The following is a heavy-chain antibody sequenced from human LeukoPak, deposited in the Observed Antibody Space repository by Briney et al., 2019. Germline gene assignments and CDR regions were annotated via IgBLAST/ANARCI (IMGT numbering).Heavy chain of an antibody. J-gene: IGHJ4*02. V-gene: IGHV3-11*01. CDR2: ISSSGSTI. Sequence: GGSLRLSCAASGFTFSDYCMSWIRQAPGKGLEWVSYISSSGSTIYYADSVKGRFTISRDNAKNSLYLQMNSLRAEDTAVYYCASYYDILTGYYKNQFDYWGQGTLVTVSS. D-gene: IGHD3-9*01. CDR1: GFTFSDYC. CDR3: ASYYDILTGYYKNQFDY.